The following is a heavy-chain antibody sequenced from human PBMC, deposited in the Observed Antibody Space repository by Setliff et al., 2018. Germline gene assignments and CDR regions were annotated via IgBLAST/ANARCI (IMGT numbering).Heavy chain of an antibody. CDR1: EYTFTGYY. CDR3: ARGLLWFGEPQLDY. V-gene: IGHV1-2*06. J-gene: IGHJ4*02. D-gene: IGHD3-10*01. CDR2: INPNSGGT. Sequence: GASVKVSCKASEYTFTGYYIHWVRQAPGQGLEWMGRINPNSGGTNYAQKFQGRVTMTRDTSISTAYMELSSLKSDDTAMYYRARGLLWFGEPQLDYWGQGTLVTVSS.